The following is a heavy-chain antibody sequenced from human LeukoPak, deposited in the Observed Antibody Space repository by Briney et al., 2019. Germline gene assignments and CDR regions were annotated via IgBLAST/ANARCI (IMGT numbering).Heavy chain of an antibody. CDR3: VRGDSGGYNWFDP. D-gene: IGHD6-25*01. V-gene: IGHV4-31*03. CDR2: IYYSGST. CDR1: GGSISSGGYY. Sequence: SETLSLTCTVSGGSISSGGYYWSWIRQHPGKGLEWIGYIYYSGSTYYNPSLKSRVTISVDTSKNQFSLKLSSVTAADTAVYYCVRGDSGGYNWFDPWGQGTLVTVSS. J-gene: IGHJ5*02.